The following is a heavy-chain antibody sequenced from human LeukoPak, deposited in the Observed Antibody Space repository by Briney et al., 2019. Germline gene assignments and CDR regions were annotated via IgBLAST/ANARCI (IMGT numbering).Heavy chain of an antibody. CDR2: ISGSGGST. Sequence: GGSLRLSCAASGFTFSSYAMSWVRQAPGKGLEWVSAISGSGGSTYYADSVKGRFTISRDNSKNTLYLQMNSLRAEDTAVYYCARILSSGYYTGFDYWGQGTLVTVSS. V-gene: IGHV3-23*01. CDR3: ARILSSGYYTGFDY. CDR1: GFTFSSYA. D-gene: IGHD3/OR15-3a*01. J-gene: IGHJ4*02.